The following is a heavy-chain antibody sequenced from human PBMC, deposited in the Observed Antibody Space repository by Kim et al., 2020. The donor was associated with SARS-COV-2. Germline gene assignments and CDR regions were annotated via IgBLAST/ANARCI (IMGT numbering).Heavy chain of an antibody. CDR2: ISSSSSYI. CDR1: GFTFSSYS. J-gene: IGHJ2*01. CDR3: ARDLGDYDILTGYYNWYFDL. D-gene: IGHD3-9*01. V-gene: IGHV3-21*01. Sequence: GGSLRLSCAASGFTFSSYSMNWVRQAPGKGLEWVSSISSSSSYIYYADSVKGRFTISRDNAKNSLYLQMNSLRAEDTAVYYCARDLGDYDILTGYYNWYFDLWGRGTLVTVSS.